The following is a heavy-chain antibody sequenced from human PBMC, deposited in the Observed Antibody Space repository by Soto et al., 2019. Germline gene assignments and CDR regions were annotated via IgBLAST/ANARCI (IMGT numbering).Heavy chain of an antibody. CDR1: GGSISSYY. D-gene: IGHD6-13*01. V-gene: IGHV4-59*01. J-gene: IGHJ5*02. CDR2: IYYSGST. Sequence: PSETLSLTCTSSGGSISSYYWSWIRQPPGKGLEWIGYIYYSGSTNYNPSLKSRVTISVDTSKNQFSLKLSSVTAADPDVYYCASGQQDFAPWGKGTLVTVSS. CDR3: ASGQQDFAP.